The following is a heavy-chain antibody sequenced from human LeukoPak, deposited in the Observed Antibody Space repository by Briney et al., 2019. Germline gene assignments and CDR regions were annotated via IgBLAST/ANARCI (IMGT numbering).Heavy chain of an antibody. J-gene: IGHJ4*02. D-gene: IGHD3-10*01. V-gene: IGHV4-38-2*02. Sequence: SETLSLTCTVSGYSISSGYYWGWIRQPPGKGLEWIGSIYHSGSTYYNPSLKSRVTISVDTSKNRFSLKLSSVTAADTAVYYCARTNYYGSGSYRVSFDYWGQGTLVTVSS. CDR1: GYSISSGYY. CDR3: ARTNYYGSGSYRVSFDY. CDR2: IYHSGST.